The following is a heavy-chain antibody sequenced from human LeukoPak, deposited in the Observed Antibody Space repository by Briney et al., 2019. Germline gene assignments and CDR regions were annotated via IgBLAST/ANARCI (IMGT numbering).Heavy chain of an antibody. CDR2: IYTSGST. V-gene: IGHV4-4*07. CDR1: GGSISSYY. Sequence: SETLSLTCTVSGGSISSYYWSWIRQPAGKGLEWIGRIYTSGSTNYNPSLKSRVAMSVDTSKNQFSLKLSSVTAADTAVYYCARGPVAGRRYYFDYWGQGTLVTVSS. D-gene: IGHD6-19*01. J-gene: IGHJ4*02. CDR3: ARGPVAGRRYYFDY.